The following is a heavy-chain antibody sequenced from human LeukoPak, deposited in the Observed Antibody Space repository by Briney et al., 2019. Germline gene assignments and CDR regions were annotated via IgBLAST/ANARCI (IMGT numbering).Heavy chain of an antibody. CDR1: GFTCSSYW. J-gene: IGHJ5*02. Sequence: GGSLRLSCAASGFTCSSYWMSWVRQAPGKGLEWVANIKQDGSEKYYVDSVKGRFTISRDNAKNSLYLQMNSLRAEDTAVYYCARRDGYNRAGTWFDPWGQGTLVTVSS. CDR3: ARRDGYNRAGTWFDP. D-gene: IGHD5-24*01. CDR2: IKQDGSEK. V-gene: IGHV3-7*01.